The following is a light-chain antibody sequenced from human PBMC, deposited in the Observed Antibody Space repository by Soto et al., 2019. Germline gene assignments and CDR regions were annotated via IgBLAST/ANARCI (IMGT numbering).Light chain of an antibody. CDR3: QQFYPSPPVT. V-gene: IGKV1-39*01. CDR2: AAS. Sequence: EIQLTQSPSSLSASVGDRVTITCRASQSMSNTLNGYQQRPGQAPKLLIYAASTLQSGVPSRFSGSGSGTEFTLTISNLQPEDFATYYCQQFYPSPPVTFGQGTRLE. J-gene: IGKJ5*01. CDR1: QSMSNT.